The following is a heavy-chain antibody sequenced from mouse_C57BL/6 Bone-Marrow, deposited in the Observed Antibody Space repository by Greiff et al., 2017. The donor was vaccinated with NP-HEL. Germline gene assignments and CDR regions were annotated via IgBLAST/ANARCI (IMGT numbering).Heavy chain of an antibody. CDR2: IRNKANGYTT. CDR3: ARLHYYGSSYAMDY. V-gene: IGHV7-3*01. Sequence: EVQVVESGGGLVQPGGSLSLSCAASGFTFTDYYMSWVRQPPGKALEWLGFIRNKANGYTTEYSASVKGRFTISRDNSQSILYLQMNALRAEDSATYYCARLHYYGSSYAMDYWGQGTSVTVSS. CDR1: GFTFTDYY. J-gene: IGHJ4*01. D-gene: IGHD1-1*01.